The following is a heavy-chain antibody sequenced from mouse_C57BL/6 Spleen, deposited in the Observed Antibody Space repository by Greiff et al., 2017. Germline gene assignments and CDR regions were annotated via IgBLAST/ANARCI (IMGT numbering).Heavy chain of an antibody. CDR3: TRRDLSG. V-gene: IGHV1-50*01. J-gene: IGHJ2*01. Sequence: QVQLQQPGAELVKPGASVKLSCKASGYTFTSYWMQWVKQRPGQGLEWIGEIDPSDSYTNYNQKFKGKATLTVDTSSSTAYMQLSSLTSEDSAVYCCTRRDLSGWGQGITVTVSS. CDR2: IDPSDSYT. CDR1: GYTFTSYW. D-gene: IGHD3-3*01.